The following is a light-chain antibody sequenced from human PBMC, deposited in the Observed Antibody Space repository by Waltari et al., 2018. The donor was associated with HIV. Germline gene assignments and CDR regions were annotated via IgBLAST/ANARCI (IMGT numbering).Light chain of an antibody. J-gene: IGKJ1*01. CDR3: QQYYNTPWT. Sequence: DIVMTQSPDSLAVSLGERATINCKSSQSVLYSSNNKNYLAWFQHKPGQPPMVLIYWASTRESGVPDRFSGSGSGTDFTLTISSLQAEDVAVYYCQQYYNTPWTFGQGTKVEIK. CDR2: WAS. CDR1: QSVLYSSNNKNY. V-gene: IGKV4-1*01.